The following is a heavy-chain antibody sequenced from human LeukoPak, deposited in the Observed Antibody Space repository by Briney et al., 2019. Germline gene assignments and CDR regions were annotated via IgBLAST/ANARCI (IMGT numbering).Heavy chain of an antibody. CDR2: IYYSGST. CDR1: GGSISSSSYY. CDR3: ARLKIRDGAYYYDFWSGYHYYFDY. J-gene: IGHJ4*02. Sequence: SETLSLTCTVSGGSISSSSYYWGWIRQPPGKGPEWIGSIYYSGSTYYNPSLKSRVTISVDTSKNQFSLKLSSVTAADTAVYYCARLKIRDGAYYYDFWSGYHYYFDYWGQGTLVTVSS. V-gene: IGHV4-39*01. D-gene: IGHD3-3*01.